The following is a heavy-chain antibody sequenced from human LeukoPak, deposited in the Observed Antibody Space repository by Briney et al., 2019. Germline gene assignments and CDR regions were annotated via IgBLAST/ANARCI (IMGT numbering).Heavy chain of an antibody. V-gene: IGHV3-66*02. CDR1: GFTVSSNY. Sequence: GGSLRLSCAASGFTVSSNYMSWVRQAPGKGLERASVIYSGGSTYYADSVKGRFTISRDNSKNTLYLQMDSLRAEDTAVYYCAREWDPQTPYFDYWGQGTLVTVSS. CDR2: IYSGGST. CDR3: AREWDPQTPYFDY. D-gene: IGHD1-26*01. J-gene: IGHJ4*02.